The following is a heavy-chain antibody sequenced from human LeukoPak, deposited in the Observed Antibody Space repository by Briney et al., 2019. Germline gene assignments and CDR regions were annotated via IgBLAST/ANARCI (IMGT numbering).Heavy chain of an antibody. V-gene: IGHV4-59*01. Sequence: SETLSLTCTVSGGSISSYYWSWIRQPPGKGLEWIGYIYYSGSTNYNPSLKSRVTISVDTSKNQFSLKLSSVTAADTAVYYCASVTSRGAFDTWGQGTMVTVSS. CDR3: ASVTSRGAFDT. J-gene: IGHJ3*02. D-gene: IGHD4-11*01. CDR2: IYYSGST. CDR1: GGSISSYY.